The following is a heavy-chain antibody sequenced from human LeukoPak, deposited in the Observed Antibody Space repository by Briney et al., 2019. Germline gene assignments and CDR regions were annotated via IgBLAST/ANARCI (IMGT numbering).Heavy chain of an antibody. CDR3: ARGTTDDY. V-gene: IGHV1-46*01. Sequence: ASVKVSCKASGYTFTSYYIDWVRQAPGQGLEWMGVINPSGGGTRYAQKFQGRVTMTGDTSTRTVYMELSSLTSADTAVYYCARGTTDDYWGQGTPVTVSS. CDR2: INPSGGGT. CDR1: GYTFTSYY. J-gene: IGHJ4*02. D-gene: IGHD1-1*01.